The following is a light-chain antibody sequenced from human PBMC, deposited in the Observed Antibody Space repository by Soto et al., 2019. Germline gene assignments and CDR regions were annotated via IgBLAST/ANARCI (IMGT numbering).Light chain of an antibody. Sequence: DIQMTQSPSTLSAFVGDRVTITCRASQSVSTWLAWYQQKPGKAPKLLIYQSSSLQSGVPSRFSGSGSGTEFTLTISSLQPDDFATYYCQHYNSYSYTFGQGTKLEIK. CDR3: QHYNSYSYT. CDR1: QSVSTW. V-gene: IGKV1-5*03. J-gene: IGKJ2*01. CDR2: QSS.